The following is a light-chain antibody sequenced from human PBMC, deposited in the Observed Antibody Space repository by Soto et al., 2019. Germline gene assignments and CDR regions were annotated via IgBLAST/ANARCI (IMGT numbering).Light chain of an antibody. CDR1: KIFGGR. Sequence: EVLLKHSPVTLTLPPGERATPSCRAGKIFGGRLAWYQQKPGQAPRLLIYDAYNRATGIPPRFSGSGSGTDFTLTISSLEPEDSAVYYCQQRHMWPLTFGQGTRLEIK. CDR3: QQRHMWPLT. J-gene: IGKJ5*01. V-gene: IGKV3-11*01. CDR2: DAY.